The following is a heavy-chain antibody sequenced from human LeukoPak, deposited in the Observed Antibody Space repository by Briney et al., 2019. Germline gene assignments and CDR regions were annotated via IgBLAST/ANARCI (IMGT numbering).Heavy chain of an antibody. Sequence: GRSLRLSCAASGFIFSNYGMHWVRQAPGKGLEWVALISFDGTKKYYADSVKGRFTITRDNSKNTLSLQMNSLRTEDTAVYYCARVYCSSTSCYAWDFWGQGTLVTVSS. CDR3: ARVYCSSTSCYAWDF. D-gene: IGHD2-2*01. J-gene: IGHJ4*02. CDR1: GFIFSNYG. V-gene: IGHV3-30*03. CDR2: ISFDGTKK.